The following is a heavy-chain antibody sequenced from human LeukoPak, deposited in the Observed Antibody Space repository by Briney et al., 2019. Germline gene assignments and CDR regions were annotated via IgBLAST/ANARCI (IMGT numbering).Heavy chain of an antibody. CDR2: ISSSGSTI. D-gene: IGHD3-22*01. Sequence: GGSLRLSCAASGFTFSDYYMSWIRQAPGKGLEWVSYISSSGSTIYYADSVKGRFTISRDNAKNSLYLQMNNLRAEDTAVYYCAREYYYDSSGYFYWGQGTLVTVSS. V-gene: IGHV3-11*01. CDR3: AREYYYDSSGYFY. J-gene: IGHJ4*02. CDR1: GFTFSDYY.